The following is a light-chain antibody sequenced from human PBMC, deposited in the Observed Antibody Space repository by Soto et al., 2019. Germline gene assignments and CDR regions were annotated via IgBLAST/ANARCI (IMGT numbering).Light chain of an antibody. CDR1: SSDVGGYNY. CDR3: SSYTSSSTPYV. CDR2: DVT. Sequence: QSALNQRASVSGSPGQWITISCTGTSSDVGGYNYVSWYQQHPVKAPKLMIYDVTNRPSGVSDRFSGSKSGNTASLTISGLQAEDEADYYCSSYTSSSTPYVFGTGTKVTV. V-gene: IGLV2-14*01. J-gene: IGLJ1*01.